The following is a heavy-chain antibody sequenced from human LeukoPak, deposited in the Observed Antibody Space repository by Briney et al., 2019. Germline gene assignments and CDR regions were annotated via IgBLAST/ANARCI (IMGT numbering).Heavy chain of an antibody. J-gene: IGHJ4*02. CDR1: GYTFTNYY. D-gene: IGHD2-8*01. CDR3: ARDPPGVRYGRPIFDF. Sequence: ASVKVSCKTSGYTFTNYYMHWVRQAPGQGLEWLGLVNPSGGGTTYAQKFQGRVTMTRDKSISTAYMELYSLRSDDTAVYYCARDPPGVRYGRPIFDFWGQGTLVTVSS. CDR2: VNPSGGGT. V-gene: IGHV1-2*06.